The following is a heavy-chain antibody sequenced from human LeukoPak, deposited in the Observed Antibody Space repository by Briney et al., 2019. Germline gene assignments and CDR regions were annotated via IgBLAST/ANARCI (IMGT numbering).Heavy chain of an antibody. Sequence: GGSLRLSCAASGFTFDDYAMHWVRQAPGKGLEWVAAFSGSGTSTYYADSVKGRFTISRDNSKNILFLQMSSLRVEDTAIYYCAKDSRLLRGVVTTAFDSWGQGTLVTVSS. CDR2: FSGSGTST. J-gene: IGHJ4*02. CDR3: AKDSRLLRGVVTTAFDS. CDR1: GFTFDDYA. D-gene: IGHD3-3*01. V-gene: IGHV3-23*01.